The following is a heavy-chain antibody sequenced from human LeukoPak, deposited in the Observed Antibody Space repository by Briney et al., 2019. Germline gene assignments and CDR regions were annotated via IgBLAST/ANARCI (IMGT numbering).Heavy chain of an antibody. V-gene: IGHV4-59*02. CDR1: GGSVTSYY. D-gene: IGHD6-13*01. Sequence: SETLSLTCSVSGGSVTSYYWGWIRQPPGKGLEWIGYMYYRESTHYNPSLKSRVTISVDTSKNQCSLKLTSVTAADTAVYYCARGPPYPSSTWYEAQWGRGTLVTVSS. J-gene: IGHJ4*02. CDR2: MYYREST. CDR3: ARGPPYPSSTWYEAQ.